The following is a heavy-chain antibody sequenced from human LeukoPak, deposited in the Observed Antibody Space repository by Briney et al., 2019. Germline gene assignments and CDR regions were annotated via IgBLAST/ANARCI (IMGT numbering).Heavy chain of an antibody. CDR3: ARGIPFGSRFNFDY. Sequence: PSETLSLTCSVSGGSISGSNYYWGWIRQPPGKGLEWIGSIYYSGSTYYNPSLKSRVTISVDTSKNQFSLKLSSVTAADTAVYYCARGIPFGSRFNFDYWGQGTLVTVSS. D-gene: IGHD3-10*01. CDR2: IYYSGST. J-gene: IGHJ4*02. CDR1: GGSISGSNYY. V-gene: IGHV4-39*07.